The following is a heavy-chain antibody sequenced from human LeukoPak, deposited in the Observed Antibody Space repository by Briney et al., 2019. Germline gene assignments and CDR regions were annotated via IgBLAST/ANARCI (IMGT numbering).Heavy chain of an antibody. V-gene: IGHV3-30*18. CDR2: ISYDGRNK. J-gene: IGHJ4*02. CDR3: AKGPLRGTAAAIDY. D-gene: IGHD2-2*01. Sequence: PGGSLRLSCAASGFTFNNYGMHWVRQAPGKGLEWVAVISYDGRNKHYPDSVKGRFTISRDISTDTLWLQMDSLRTEDTAVYYCAKGPLRGTAAAIDYWGQGTLVTVPS. CDR1: GFTFNNYG.